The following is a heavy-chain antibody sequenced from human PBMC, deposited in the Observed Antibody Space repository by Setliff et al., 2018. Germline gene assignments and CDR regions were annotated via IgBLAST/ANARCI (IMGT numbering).Heavy chain of an antibody. V-gene: IGHV3-21*01. Sequence: GGSLRLSCAASGFTFSNHWMTWVRQAPGKGLEWVSSISYGSTYIYQSDSVRGRFTISRDDAKKSLYLQMNSLGAEDTAVYYCARSGGIGNYNWDVWGKGTTVTVSS. CDR1: GFTFSNHW. CDR3: ARSGGIGNYNWDV. CDR2: ISYGSTYI. D-gene: IGHD3-16*01. J-gene: IGHJ6*03.